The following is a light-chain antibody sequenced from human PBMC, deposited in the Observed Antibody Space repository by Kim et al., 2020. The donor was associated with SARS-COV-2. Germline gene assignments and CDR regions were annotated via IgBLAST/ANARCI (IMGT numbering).Light chain of an antibody. CDR1: QGLGSA. J-gene: IGKJ2*01. Sequence: LSASVGDRVTSPCRASQGLGSALAWYQQQPGKAPKLLIYDASSLESGVPSRFSGSGSGTDFTLTISSLQPEDFATYYCQQFNSYPVFGQGTKLEI. V-gene: IGKV1-13*02. CDR2: DAS. CDR3: QQFNSYPV.